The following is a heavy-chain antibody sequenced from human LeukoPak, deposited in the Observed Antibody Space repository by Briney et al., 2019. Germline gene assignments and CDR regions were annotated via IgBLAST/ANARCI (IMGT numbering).Heavy chain of an antibody. CDR1: GFTLSSYA. J-gene: IGHJ6*04. V-gene: IGHV3-64D*06. Sequence: GGSLRLTCSASGFTLSSYAMHWVRQAPGKGLEYVSAISSNGGSTYYADSVKGRFTISRDNSKNTLYLQMSSLRAEDTAVYYCVKGYDILTGYNYYYYGMDVWGKGTTVTVSS. CDR2: ISSNGGST. CDR3: VKGYDILTGYNYYYYGMDV. D-gene: IGHD3-9*01.